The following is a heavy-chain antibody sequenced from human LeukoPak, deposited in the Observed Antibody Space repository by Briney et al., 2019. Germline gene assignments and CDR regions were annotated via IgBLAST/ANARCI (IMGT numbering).Heavy chain of an antibody. CDR2: MYPDNSEI. Sequence: TTGESLKISCKGSGYRFSKYWIAWVRQMPGKGLEWMAIMYPDNSEIRYSPSLEGQFTISVDKSISTAYLQWGSLRASDTAIYYCARRGFKSAWYFFDYWGQGTRVTVSS. V-gene: IGHV5-51*01. J-gene: IGHJ4*02. CDR3: ARRGFKSAWYFFDY. D-gene: IGHD6-19*01. CDR1: GYRFSKYW.